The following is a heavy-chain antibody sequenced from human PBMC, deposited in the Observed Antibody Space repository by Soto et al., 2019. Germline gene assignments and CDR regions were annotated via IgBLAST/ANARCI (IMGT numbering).Heavy chain of an antibody. CDR1: GYTFSNVG. CDR3: GREYCSGDRCYGPDY. Sequence: QVQLVQSGAEVKEPGASVKVSCKASGYTFSNVGIGWVRQAPGQGLEWMGWISVNNGDTKYAQKFQSRLTMTTDTSTSTAYMEMRSLRTDDTAVYYCGREYCSGDRCYGPDYWGQGTLVTVSS. V-gene: IGHV1-18*01. D-gene: IGHD2-15*01. J-gene: IGHJ4*02. CDR2: ISVNNGDT.